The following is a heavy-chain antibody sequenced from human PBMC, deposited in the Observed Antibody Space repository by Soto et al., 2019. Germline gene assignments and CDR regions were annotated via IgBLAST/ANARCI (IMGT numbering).Heavy chain of an antibody. CDR1: GFTFDDYA. D-gene: IGHD2-15*01. Sequence: GGSLRLSCAASGFTFDDYAMHWVRQAPGKGLEWVSGISWNSGSIGYADSVKGRFTISRDNAKNSLYLQMNSLRAEDTALYYCANTRYCSGGSCYSGFNYWGQGTLVTVSS. CDR3: ANTRYCSGGSCYSGFNY. J-gene: IGHJ4*02. V-gene: IGHV3-9*01. CDR2: ISWNSGSI.